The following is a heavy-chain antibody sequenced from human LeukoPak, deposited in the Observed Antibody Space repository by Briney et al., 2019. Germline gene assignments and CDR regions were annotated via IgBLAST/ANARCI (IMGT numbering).Heavy chain of an antibody. CDR1: GDSISSGTSY. V-gene: IGHV4-39*01. J-gene: IGHJ6*02. Sequence: PSETLSLTCTVSGDSISSGTSYWGWIRQPPGKGLQWIGTIYYSGITYYNPSLKSRVTISVDTSKNQFSLKLSSVTAADTAVYYCARHRRPVVPARGMDVWGQGTPVTVSS. CDR3: ARHRRPVVPARGMDV. CDR2: IYYSGIT. D-gene: IGHD2-2*01.